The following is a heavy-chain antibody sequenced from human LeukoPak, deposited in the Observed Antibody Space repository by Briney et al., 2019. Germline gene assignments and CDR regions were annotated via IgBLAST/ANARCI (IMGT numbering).Heavy chain of an antibody. CDR3: ARANDSSGYYYDWFDP. CDR2: ISYDGSNK. CDR1: GFTFSSYA. D-gene: IGHD3-22*01. Sequence: GGFLRLSCAASGFTFSSYAMHWVRQAPGKGLEWVAVISYDGSNKYYADSVKGRFTISRDNSKNTLYLQMNSLRAEDTAVYYCARANDSSGYYYDWFDPWGQGTLVTVSS. J-gene: IGHJ5*02. V-gene: IGHV3-30*04.